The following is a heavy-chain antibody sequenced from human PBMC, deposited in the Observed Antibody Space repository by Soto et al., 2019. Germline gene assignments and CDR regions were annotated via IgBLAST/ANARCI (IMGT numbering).Heavy chain of an antibody. CDR1: GGSISDYQ. V-gene: IGHV4-59*01. Sequence: QVQLQESGPGLVKPSETLSLTCSISGGSISDYQWNWIRQPPGKGLEWIGYIYYSGRTNYNPSLKSRLTISLDTSTTRCSLRLRSVTAADTAVYYCARMRGLGEISPYLDYWGQGALVTVSS. D-gene: IGHD3-16*01. CDR2: IYYSGRT. CDR3: ARMRGLGEISPYLDY. J-gene: IGHJ4*02.